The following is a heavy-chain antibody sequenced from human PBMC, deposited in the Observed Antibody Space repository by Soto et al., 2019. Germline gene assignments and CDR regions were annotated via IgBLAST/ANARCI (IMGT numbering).Heavy chain of an antibody. CDR3: ARVPSPFDYYYAMDV. V-gene: IGHV4-30-4*01. D-gene: IGHD3-16*01. J-gene: IGHJ6*02. CDR2: IFSSGTT. Sequence: PSETVSLTCTVSVDSISSGNKYWSWIRQPPGKGLEWIGYIFSSGTTYYNPSLKSRLTMSLDASQNQFSLKLNSLTDADTAVYFCARVPSPFDYYYAMDVWGQGTTVTVSS. CDR1: VDSISSGNKY.